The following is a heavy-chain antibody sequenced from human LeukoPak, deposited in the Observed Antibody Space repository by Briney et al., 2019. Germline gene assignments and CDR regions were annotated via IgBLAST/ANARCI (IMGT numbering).Heavy chain of an antibody. D-gene: IGHD2-2*01. CDR3: ARVSKVPLSPPFDY. V-gene: IGHV4-30-2*01. J-gene: IGHJ4*02. CDR1: GGSISSGGYY. CDR2: IYHSGST. Sequence: PSETLSLACTVSGGSISSGGYYWSWIRQPPGKGLEWIGYIYHSGSTYYNPSLKSRVTISVDRSKNQFSLKLSSVTAADTAVYYCARVSKVPLSPPFDYWGQGTLVTVSS.